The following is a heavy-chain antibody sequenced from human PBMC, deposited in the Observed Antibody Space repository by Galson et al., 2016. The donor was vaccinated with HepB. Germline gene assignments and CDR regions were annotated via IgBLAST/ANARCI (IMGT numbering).Heavy chain of an antibody. CDR3: ARAPYSESGRLDV. V-gene: IGHV4-59*02. Sequence: SETLSLTCIVSDGSVSSYSWSWIRPPPGKGLEWIGNISYREGANHNPPLKSRVIISLDTSKNQVSLKLSSVTAADTAVYYCARAPYSESGRLDVRGQGTTVAVSS. CDR2: ISYREGA. J-gene: IGHJ6*02. CDR1: DGSVSSYS. D-gene: IGHD2-21*01.